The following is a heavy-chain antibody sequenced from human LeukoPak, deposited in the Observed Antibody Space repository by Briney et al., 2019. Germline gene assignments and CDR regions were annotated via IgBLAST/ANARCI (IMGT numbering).Heavy chain of an antibody. D-gene: IGHD4-11*01. CDR3: AKDEGVATVGGFDY. J-gene: IGHJ4*02. V-gene: IGHV3-23*01. CDR1: GFTFSSYA. Sequence: PGGPLRLSCAASGFTFSSYAMSWVRQAPGKGLEWVSAISGSGGSTYYADSVKGRFTISRDNPKNTLYLQMNSLRAEDTAVYYCAKDEGVATVGGFDYWGQGTLVTVSS. CDR2: ISGSGGST.